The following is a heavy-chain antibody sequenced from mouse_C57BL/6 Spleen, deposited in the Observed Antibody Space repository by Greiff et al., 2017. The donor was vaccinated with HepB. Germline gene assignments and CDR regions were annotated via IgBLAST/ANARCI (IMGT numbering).Heavy chain of an antibody. J-gene: IGHJ2*01. V-gene: IGHV14-2*01. CDR3: ASDDSKTDFDY. D-gene: IGHD2-4*01. Sequence: DVKLVESGAELVKPEASVKLSCTASGFNIKDYYMHWVKQRTEQGLEWIGRIDPEDGETKYAPKFQGKATITADTSSNTAYLQLSSLTSEDTAVYYCASDDSKTDFDYWGQGTTLTVSS. CDR1: GFNIKDYY. CDR2: IDPEDGET.